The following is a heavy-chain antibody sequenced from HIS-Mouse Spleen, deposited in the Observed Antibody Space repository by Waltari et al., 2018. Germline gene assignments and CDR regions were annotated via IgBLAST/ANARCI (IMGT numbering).Heavy chain of an antibody. J-gene: IGHJ2*01. CDR1: GYTFTGYY. CDR3: ARGPWGRGLYWYFDL. CDR2: INPNSGGT. V-gene: IGHV1-2*02. Sequence: QVQLVQSGAEVKKPGASVKVSCKASGYTFTGYYMPWVRQAPGQGLEWMGWINPNSGGTNYAQKFQGRVTMTRDTSISTAYMELSRLRSDDTAVYYCARGPWGRGLYWYFDLWGRGTLVTVSS. D-gene: IGHD7-27*01.